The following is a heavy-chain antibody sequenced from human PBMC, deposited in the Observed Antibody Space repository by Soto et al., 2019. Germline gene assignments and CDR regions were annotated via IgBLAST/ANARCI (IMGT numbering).Heavy chain of an antibody. CDR2: INHSGST. CDR3: ARGMGRGVFDY. Sequence: QVQLQQWGAGLLKPSETLSLTCAVYGGSFSGYYWSWIRQPPGKGLEWIGEINHSGSTNYIPSLKSRATISVDTSKNQFSLKLSSVSAADTAVYYCARGMGRGVFDYWGQGTLVTVSS. CDR1: GGSFSGYY. D-gene: IGHD1-26*01. V-gene: IGHV4-34*01. J-gene: IGHJ4*02.